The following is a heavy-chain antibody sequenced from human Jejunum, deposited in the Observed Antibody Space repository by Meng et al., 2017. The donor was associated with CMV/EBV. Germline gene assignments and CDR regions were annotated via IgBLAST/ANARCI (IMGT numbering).Heavy chain of an antibody. V-gene: IGHV1-18*01. Sequence: QVQLVQSGAEVKKPGASVKVSCRASGYTFNNYGLNWVRQAPGQGLEWMGWISPYIGNTNYAQRFQGRLTLTTDTSTDTAYMELRSLSPDDTAIYYCARDRGQDTVVVVADRGFDPWGQGTLVTASS. D-gene: IGHD2-15*01. J-gene: IGHJ5*02. CDR2: ISPYIGNT. CDR3: ARDRGQDTVVVVADRGFDP. CDR1: GYTFNNYG.